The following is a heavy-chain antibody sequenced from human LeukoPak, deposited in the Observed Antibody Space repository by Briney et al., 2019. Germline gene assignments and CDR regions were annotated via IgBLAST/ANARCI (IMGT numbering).Heavy chain of an antibody. J-gene: IGHJ4*02. CDR3: AKDRAITFGGVIVMSVFDY. V-gene: IGHV3-23*01. D-gene: IGHD3-16*02. CDR1: GFTFSSYA. Sequence: PGGSLRLSCAASGFTFSSYAMSWVRQAPGKGLEWVSAISGSGGSTYYADSVKGRFTISRDNSKNTLYLQMNSLRAEDTAVYYCAKDRAITFGGVIVMSVFDYWGQGTLVTVSS. CDR2: ISGSGGST.